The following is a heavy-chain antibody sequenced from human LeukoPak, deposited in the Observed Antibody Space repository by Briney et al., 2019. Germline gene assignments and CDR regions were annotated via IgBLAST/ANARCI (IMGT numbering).Heavy chain of an antibody. CDR3: ARTTPLRFLGY. CDR1: GGSISSYF. D-gene: IGHD3-3*01. J-gene: IGHJ4*02. CDR2: VYYSGST. V-gene: IGHV4-59*08. Sequence: PSETLSLTCTVSGGSISSYFWSWIRQPPGKGLEWIGYVYYSGSTYYNPSLKSRVTISVDTSKNQFSLKLSSVTAADTAVYYCARTTPLRFLGYWGQGTLVTVSS.